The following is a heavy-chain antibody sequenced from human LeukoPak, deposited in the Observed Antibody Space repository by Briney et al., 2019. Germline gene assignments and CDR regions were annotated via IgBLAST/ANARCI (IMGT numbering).Heavy chain of an antibody. V-gene: IGHV1-69*05. CDR2: IIPIFGTA. CDR1: GGTFSSYA. CDR3: ARHSDYYDSSGPFQH. D-gene: IGHD3-22*01. Sequence: SVKVSCKASGGTFSSYAISWVRQAPGQGLECMGGIIPIFGTANYAQKFQGRVTITTDESTSTAYMELSSLRSEDTAVYYCARHSDYYDSSGPFQHWGQGTLVTVSS. J-gene: IGHJ1*01.